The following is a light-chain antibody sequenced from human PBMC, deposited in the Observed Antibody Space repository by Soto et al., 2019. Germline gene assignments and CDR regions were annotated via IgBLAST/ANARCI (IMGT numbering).Light chain of an antibody. J-gene: IGKJ1*01. CDR2: GAS. CDR1: QTVSTSF. CDR3: QHYDWSLTWT. V-gene: IGKV3-20*01. Sequence: EIVLTQSPGTLSLSPGERATLSCRASQTVSTSFLAWYQQKRGQDPRLLIYGASTRATGGPDRFTGSGSGTDFTLTISELEPEDFAVYYCQHYDWSLTWTFGPGTKVEVK.